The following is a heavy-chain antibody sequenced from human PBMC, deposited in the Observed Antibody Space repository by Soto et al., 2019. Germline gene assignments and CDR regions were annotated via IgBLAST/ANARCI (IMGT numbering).Heavy chain of an antibody. V-gene: IGHV5-51*01. J-gene: IGHJ6*02. Sequence: PGESLKISCGGAGYTCVNYCGAWVRQMPGKGLEWMGIIYPGDSETRYSPSFQGHVTISADKSTSTAYLQLGSLEASDTAIYYCARIGFTTSKYYYSYYGMDVWGQGTTVTVSS. CDR2: IYPGDSET. CDR1: GYTCVNYC. CDR3: ARIGFTTSKYYYSYYGMDV. D-gene: IGHD2-2*01.